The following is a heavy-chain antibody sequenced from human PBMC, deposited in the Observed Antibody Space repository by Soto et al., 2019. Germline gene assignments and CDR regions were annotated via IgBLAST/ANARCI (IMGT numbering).Heavy chain of an antibody. J-gene: IGHJ4*02. CDR1: GGSVSSGSYY. Sequence: PSETLSLTCTVSGGSVSSGSYYWSWIRQPPGKGLEWIGYIYYSGSTNYNPSLKSRVTISVDTSKNQFSLKLSSVTAADTAVYYCERGGYSYGSDYWGQGTLVTVSS. D-gene: IGHD5-18*01. V-gene: IGHV4-61*01. CDR3: ERGGYSYGSDY. CDR2: IYYSGST.